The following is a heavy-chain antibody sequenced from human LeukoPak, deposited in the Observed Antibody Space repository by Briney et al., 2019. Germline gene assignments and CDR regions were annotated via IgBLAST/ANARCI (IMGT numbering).Heavy chain of an antibody. CDR1: GFNFDTYA. V-gene: IGHV3-33*01. J-gene: IGHJ4*02. CDR2: IWHDGSHK. D-gene: IGHD3-10*01. Sequence: QPGRSLRLSCAASGFNFDTYAMHWVRQAPGQGLEWVALIWHDGSHKFYSNSVRGQFTISRDNSKNTVYLQMNNLRPDDTAVYYCAREIFGSGSHPDFWGQGTLVTVSS. CDR3: AREIFGSGSHPDF.